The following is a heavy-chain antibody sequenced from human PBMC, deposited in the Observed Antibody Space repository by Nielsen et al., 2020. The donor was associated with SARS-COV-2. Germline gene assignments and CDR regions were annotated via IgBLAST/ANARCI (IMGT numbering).Heavy chain of an antibody. J-gene: IGHJ4*02. CDR2: ISYDGSNK. D-gene: IGHD3-16*02. Sequence: GGSLRLSCAASGSTFSSYGMHWVRQAPGKGLEWVAVISYDGSNKYYADSVKGRFTISRDNSKNTLYLQMNSLRAEDTAVYYCAKESSLISLERNDYYFDYWGQGTLVTVSS. CDR3: AKESSLISLERNDYYFDY. CDR1: GSTFSSYG. V-gene: IGHV3-30*18.